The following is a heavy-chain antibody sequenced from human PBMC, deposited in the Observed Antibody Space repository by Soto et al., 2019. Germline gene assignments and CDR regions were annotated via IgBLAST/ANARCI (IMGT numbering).Heavy chain of an antibody. Sequence: GGSLRLSCAASGFTFSSYAMSWVRQAPGKGLEWVSAISGSGGSTYYADSVKGRFTISRDNSKNTLYLQMNSLRAEDTAVYYCAKTGYYCSGGSCPRHYFDYWGQGTLVTVSS. CDR1: GFTFSSYA. J-gene: IGHJ4*02. CDR2: ISGSGGST. V-gene: IGHV3-23*01. CDR3: AKTGYYCSGGSCPRHYFDY. D-gene: IGHD2-15*01.